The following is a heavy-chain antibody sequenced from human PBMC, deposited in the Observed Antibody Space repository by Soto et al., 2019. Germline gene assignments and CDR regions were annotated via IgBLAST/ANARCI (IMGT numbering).Heavy chain of an antibody. CDR2: ISSSSSHI. D-gene: IGHD3-10*01. CDR1: GFTLTSYS. CDR3: VRERGLSSYYGMDV. V-gene: IGHV3-21*01. J-gene: IGHJ6*02. Sequence: LRLSCAASGFTLTSYSMNWVRQASGKGLEWVASISSSSSHIYYADSVKGRFTISRDNARNSLYLQMNSLRAEDTAVYYCVRERGLSSYYGMDVWGQGTTVTVSS.